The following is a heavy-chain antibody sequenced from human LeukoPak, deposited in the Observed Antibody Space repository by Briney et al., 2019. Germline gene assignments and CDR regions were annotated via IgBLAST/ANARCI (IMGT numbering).Heavy chain of an antibody. J-gene: IGHJ5*02. CDR1: GGSISSYY. CDR3: ARVGGIAAYNWFDP. Sequence: SETLSLTCTVSGGSISSYYWSWIRQPPGKGLEWTGYIYYSGSTNYNPSLKSRVTISVDTSKNQFSLKLSSVTAADTAVYYCARVGGIAAYNWFDPWGQGTLVTVSS. D-gene: IGHD6-25*01. CDR2: IYYSGST. V-gene: IGHV4-59*01.